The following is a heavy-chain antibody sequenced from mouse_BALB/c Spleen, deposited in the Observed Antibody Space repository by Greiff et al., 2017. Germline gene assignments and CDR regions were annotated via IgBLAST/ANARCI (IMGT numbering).Heavy chain of an antibody. CDR2: IDPYNGGT. CDR3: AREGLTGTGDY. D-gene: IGHD4-1*01. J-gene: IGHJ2*01. Sequence: EVKVVESGPELVKPGASVKVSCKASGYAFTSYNMYWVKQSHGKSLEWIGYIDPYNGGTSYNQKFKGKATLTVDKSSSTAYMHLNSLTSEDSAVYYCAREGLTGTGDYWGQGTTLTVSS. CDR1: GYAFTSYN. V-gene: IGHV1S135*01.